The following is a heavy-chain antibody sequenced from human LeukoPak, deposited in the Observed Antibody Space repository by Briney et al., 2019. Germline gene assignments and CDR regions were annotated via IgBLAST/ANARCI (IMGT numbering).Heavy chain of an antibody. D-gene: IGHD3-10*01. CDR1: GYTLTELS. CDR3: ATDTQAGQRYYYYYYGMDV. V-gene: IGHV1-24*01. CDR2: FDPEDGET. Sequence: ASVKVSCKVSGYTLTELSMHWVRQAPGKGLEWLGGFDPEDGETIYAQKFQGRVTMTEDTSIDTAYMELSSLRSEDTAVYSCATDTQAGQRYYYYYYGMDVWGQGTTVTVSS. J-gene: IGHJ6*02.